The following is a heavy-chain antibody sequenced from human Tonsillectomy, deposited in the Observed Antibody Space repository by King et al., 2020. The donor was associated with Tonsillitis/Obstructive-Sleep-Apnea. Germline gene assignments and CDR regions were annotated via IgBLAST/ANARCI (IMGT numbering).Heavy chain of an antibody. V-gene: IGHV3-9*01. D-gene: IGHD6-19*01. Sequence: VQLVESGGGLVQPGRSLRLSCAASGFTFDDYAMHWVRQAPGKGLEWVSGISWNSGSRGYADPVKGRFTISRDNAKNSLYLQMNSLRAEDTALYFCAKDLIIAVTGTPVDAFDIWGQGTMVTVSS. J-gene: IGHJ3*02. CDR2: ISWNSGSR. CDR1: GFTFDDYA. CDR3: AKDLIIAVTGTPVDAFDI.